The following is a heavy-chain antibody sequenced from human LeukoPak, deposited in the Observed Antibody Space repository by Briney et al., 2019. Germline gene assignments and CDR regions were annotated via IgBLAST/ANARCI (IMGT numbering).Heavy chain of an antibody. V-gene: IGHV3-20*04. D-gene: IGHD3-9*01. Sequence: GGSLRLSCAASGFTFDNYGMSWVRQAAGKGLEWVSGINWNGANTDYADSVKGRFTISRDNAKNPLYLQMNSLRAEDTALYYCARGFDGNFDYWGQGTLVTVSP. CDR1: GFTFDNYG. CDR3: ARGFDGNFDY. CDR2: INWNGANT. J-gene: IGHJ4*02.